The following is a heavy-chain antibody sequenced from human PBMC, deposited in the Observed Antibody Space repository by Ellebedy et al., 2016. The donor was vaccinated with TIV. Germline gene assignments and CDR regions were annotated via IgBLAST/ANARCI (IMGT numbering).Heavy chain of an antibody. J-gene: IGHJ4*02. CDR2: LNANGVVI. Sequence: GESLKISCAASGFTFSSYAASWVRQAPGKGLEWVAGLNANGVVIAYADSVKGRSTISRDNSKNTLYLQMNSLRPEDTAVYYCANSRYHYYVGNTIFAYWGQGTLVTVSS. CDR1: GFTFSSYA. V-gene: IGHV3-23*01. D-gene: IGHD3-10*02. CDR3: ANSRYHYYVGNTIFAY.